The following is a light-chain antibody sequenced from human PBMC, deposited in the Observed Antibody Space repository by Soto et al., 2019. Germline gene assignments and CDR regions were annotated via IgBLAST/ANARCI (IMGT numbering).Light chain of an antibody. CDR1: SSDVGAYDY. V-gene: IGLV2-14*01. Sequence: QSVLTQPASVSGSPGQSIAIACTGTSSDVGAYDYVSWYQQHPGKAPKVMIYDVTNRPSGVSNRFSGSKSGNTASLTISGHQAEDEADYYCSSYTRSSTYVFGTGTKLTVL. CDR3: SSYTRSSTYV. J-gene: IGLJ1*01. CDR2: DVT.